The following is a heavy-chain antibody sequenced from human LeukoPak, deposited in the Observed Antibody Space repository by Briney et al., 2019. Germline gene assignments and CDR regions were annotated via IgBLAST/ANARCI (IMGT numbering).Heavy chain of an antibody. CDR2: ISSSGST. CDR1: GDSISSGDYY. V-gene: IGHV4-61*02. CDR3: ARIAAAGTLVDY. J-gene: IGHJ4*02. Sequence: PSQTLSLTCTVSGDSISSGDYYWRWIRQPAGKGLEWIGRISSSGSTNYNPSLKSRVTISVDTSKNQFSPKLSSVTAADTAVYYCARIAAAGTLVDYWGQGTLVTVSS. D-gene: IGHD6-13*01.